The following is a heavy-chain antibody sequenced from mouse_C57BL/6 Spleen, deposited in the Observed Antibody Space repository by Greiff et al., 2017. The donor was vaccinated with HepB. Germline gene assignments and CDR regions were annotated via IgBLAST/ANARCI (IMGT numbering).Heavy chain of an antibody. Sequence: VKLQESGAELARPGASVKLSCKASGYTFTSYGISWVKQRTGQGLEWIGEIYPRSGNTYYNEKFKGKATLTADKSSSTAYMELRSLTSEDSAVYFCARGDYGSSDRYFDVWGTGTTVTVSS. CDR3: ARGDYGSSDRYFDV. V-gene: IGHV1-81*01. J-gene: IGHJ1*03. D-gene: IGHD1-1*01. CDR2: IYPRSGNT. CDR1: GYTFTSYG.